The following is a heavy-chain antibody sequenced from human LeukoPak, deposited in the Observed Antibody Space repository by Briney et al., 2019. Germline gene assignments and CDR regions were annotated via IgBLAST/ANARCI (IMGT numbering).Heavy chain of an antibody. CDR1: GFTFSSYG. D-gene: IGHD1-26*01. CDR2: ISYDGSNK. V-gene: IGHV3-30*18. J-gene: IGHJ6*03. Sequence: GGSLRLSCAASGFTFSSYGMHWVRQAPGKGLEWVAVISYDGSNKYYADSVKGRFTISRDNSKNTLYLQMNSLRAEDTAVYYCAKDRRFGSYYYYYMDVWGKGTTVTVSS. CDR3: AKDRRFGSYYYYYMDV.